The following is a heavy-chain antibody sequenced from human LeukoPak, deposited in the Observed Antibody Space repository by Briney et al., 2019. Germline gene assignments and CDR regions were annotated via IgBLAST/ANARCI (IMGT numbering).Heavy chain of an antibody. J-gene: IGHJ5*02. CDR3: ARHTYWGYQVS. CDR2: FYYSDTT. D-gene: IGHD2-8*02. V-gene: IGHV4-39*01. CDR1: GGSISSPSYS. Sequence: SETLSLTCTVSGGSISSPSYSWGWIRQPPGKGLEWIGSFYYSDTTYYNPSFKSRVTISVDASKNQFSLKLRSVTAADTAVYYCARHTYWGYQVSWGQGSLVIVSS.